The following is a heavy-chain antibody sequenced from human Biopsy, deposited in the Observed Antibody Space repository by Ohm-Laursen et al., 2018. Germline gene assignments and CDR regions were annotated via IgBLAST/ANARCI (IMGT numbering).Heavy chain of an antibody. CDR3: ARDRGYYSDRTVPGYFDL. CDR1: GDSISSYY. Sequence: SDTLSLTCTVSGDSISSYYWSWIRQPPGKGLEWIGYVYYTGSTDYNPPLQSRVTISVDTSKSHFSLRLRSVTPADTAIYYCARDRGYYSDRTVPGYFDLWGRGTLVTVSS. CDR2: VYYTGST. D-gene: IGHD3-22*01. J-gene: IGHJ2*01. V-gene: IGHV4-59*01.